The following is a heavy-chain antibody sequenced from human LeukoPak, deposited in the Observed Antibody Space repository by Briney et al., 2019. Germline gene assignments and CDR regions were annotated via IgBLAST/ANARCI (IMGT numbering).Heavy chain of an antibody. V-gene: IGHV4-39*02. CDR3: ARGPRFGELLWHWFDP. Sequence: SETLSLTCTVSGGSISSSSYYWGWIRQPPGKGLEWIGSIHSSGSTYYNLSLKSRVTISVDTSKNHFSLKMNSVTAADTAVYYCARGPRFGELLWHWFDPWGQGTLVTVSS. CDR1: GGSISSSSYY. J-gene: IGHJ5*02. D-gene: IGHD3-10*01. CDR2: IHSSGST.